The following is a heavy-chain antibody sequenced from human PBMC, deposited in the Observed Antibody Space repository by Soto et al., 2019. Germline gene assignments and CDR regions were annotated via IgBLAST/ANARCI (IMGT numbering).Heavy chain of an antibody. J-gene: IGHJ3*02. CDR2: IYYSGST. CDR3: ARGYYDSSGYYYRDAFDI. CDR1: GGSISSYY. D-gene: IGHD3-22*01. V-gene: IGHV4-59*01. Sequence: SETLSLTCTVSGGSISSYYWSWIRQPPGKGLEWIGYIYYSGSTNYNPSLKSRVTISVDTSKNQFSLKLSSVTAADTAVYYCARGYYDSSGYYYRDAFDIWGQGTMVTVSS.